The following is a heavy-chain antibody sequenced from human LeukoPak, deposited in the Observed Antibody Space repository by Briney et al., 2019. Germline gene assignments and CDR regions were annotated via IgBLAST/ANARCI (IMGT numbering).Heavy chain of an antibody. CDR3: AEDSRWPNDAFDI. CDR1: GLTLASYP. D-gene: IGHD6-13*01. V-gene: IGHV3-23*01. Sequence: GGSLRLSCAASGLTLASYPMSWVRQAPGKGLEWLSALNSGGGDETYYADSVKGRFTISRDNSKNTLYLQMNSLRAEDTALYYCAEDSRWPNDAFDIWGQGTMVTVSS. CDR2: LNSGGGDET. J-gene: IGHJ3*02.